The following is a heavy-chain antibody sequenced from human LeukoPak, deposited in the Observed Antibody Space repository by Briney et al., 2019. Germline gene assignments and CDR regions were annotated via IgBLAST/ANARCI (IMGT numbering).Heavy chain of an antibody. CDR2: ISASGGTT. CDR1: GFSFSSYG. D-gene: IGHD2-15*01. Sequence: PGGSLRLSCAASGFSFSSYGISWVRQAPGKGLEWVSAISASGGTTYYADSVKGRFTISRDNSKNTLYLQMNSLSAEDTAVYYCAKNGDRGAYCSGGSCYPYYYYYMDVWGKGTTVTISS. J-gene: IGHJ6*03. CDR3: AKNGDRGAYCSGGSCYPYYYYYMDV. V-gene: IGHV3-23*01.